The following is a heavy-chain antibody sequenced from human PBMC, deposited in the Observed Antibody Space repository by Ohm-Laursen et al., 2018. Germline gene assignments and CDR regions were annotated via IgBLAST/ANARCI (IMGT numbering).Heavy chain of an antibody. V-gene: IGHV3-7*01. CDR2: IKQDGSEK. J-gene: IGHJ2*01. Sequence: SLRLSCTASGFTFSSYWMSWVRQAPGKGLEWVANIKQDGSEKYYVDSVKGRFTISRDNAKKSLYLQMNSLRVEDTAVYYCARPPVWLPWYFDLWGRGTLVTVSS. CDR1: GFTFSSYW. D-gene: IGHD5-18*01. CDR3: ARPPVWLPWYFDL.